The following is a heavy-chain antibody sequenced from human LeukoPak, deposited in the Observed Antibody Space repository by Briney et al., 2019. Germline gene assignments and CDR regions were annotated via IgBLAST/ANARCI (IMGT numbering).Heavy chain of an antibody. V-gene: IGHV3-7*03. CDR1: GFPFSTYW. CDR3: AHGAMYQLDY. D-gene: IGHD2-2*01. Sequence: AGGSLRLSCAASGFPFSTYWMNWIRQAPGKGLEWVANINQDGRTINYGDPVKGRFTISRDNSKNTLFLQMNSLRAEDTAVYYCAHGAMYQLDYWGQGTLVTVSS. CDR2: INQDGRTI. J-gene: IGHJ4*02.